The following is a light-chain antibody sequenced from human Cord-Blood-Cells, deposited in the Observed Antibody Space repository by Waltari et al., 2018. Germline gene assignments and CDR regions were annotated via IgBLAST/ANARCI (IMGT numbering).Light chain of an antibody. Sequence: DRQMPQSPSSVSAFVRDRVTITCRASPGISSWLAWYQQKPGKAPKLLIYAASSLQSGVPSRFSGSGSGTDFTLTISSLQPEDFATYYCQQANSFPPTFGGGTKVEIK. J-gene: IGKJ4*01. CDR1: PGISSW. CDR3: QQANSFPPT. V-gene: IGKV1-12*01. CDR2: AAS.